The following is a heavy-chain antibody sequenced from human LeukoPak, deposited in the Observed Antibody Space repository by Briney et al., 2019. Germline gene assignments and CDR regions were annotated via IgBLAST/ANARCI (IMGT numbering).Heavy chain of an antibody. CDR2: MNPNSDNT. CDR1: GYTFTSYD. J-gene: IGHJ4*02. CDR3: ARGVDSSSGSPPDY. D-gene: IGHD3-10*01. V-gene: IGHV1-8*01. Sequence: ASVKVSCKASGYTFTSYDINWVRQATGQGLEWMGWMNPNSDNTGYAQKFQGRVTMTRNTSISTAYMELSSLRSEDTAVYYCARGVDSSSGSPPDYWGQGTLVTVSS.